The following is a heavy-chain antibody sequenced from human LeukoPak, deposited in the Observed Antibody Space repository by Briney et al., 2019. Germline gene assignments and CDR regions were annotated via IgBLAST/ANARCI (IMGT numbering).Heavy chain of an antibody. CDR1: GGSFSDYY. J-gene: IGHJ4*02. Sequence: SETLSLTCAVYGGSFSDYYWSWIRQPPGKGLEWIGEINHSGSTNYNPSLKSRVTISVDTSRNQVSLKVTSVTAADTALYYCARVVASTSIDSWGQGILVTVSS. D-gene: IGHD2-15*01. CDR3: ARVVASTSIDS. CDR2: INHSGST. V-gene: IGHV4-34*01.